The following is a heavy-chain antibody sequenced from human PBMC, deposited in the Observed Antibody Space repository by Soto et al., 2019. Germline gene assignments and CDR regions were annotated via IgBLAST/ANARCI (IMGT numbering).Heavy chain of an antibody. J-gene: IGHJ5*02. CDR1: GVSISSGDYY. CDR3: SREEQPSGNWFDP. V-gene: IGHV4-30-4*01. D-gene: IGHD1-26*01. Sequence: SETLSLTCTVSGVSISSGDYYWSWIRQTPGKGLEWIGYIYYSENAYYNPSLKSRVAISGDTSKNQFSLKLSSVTAADTAVYYCSREEQPSGNWFDPWGQGTLVTVSS. CDR2: IYYSENA.